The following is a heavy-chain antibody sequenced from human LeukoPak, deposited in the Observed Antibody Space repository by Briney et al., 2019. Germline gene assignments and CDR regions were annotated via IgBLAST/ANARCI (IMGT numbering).Heavy chain of an antibody. CDR3: ARSSLTYYYGSSGYYSNWFDP. CDR2: INTGNGNT. Sequence: ASVKVSFKASGYTFTSYAIHWVRQAPAPRLEWMGWINTGNGNTKYSQKFQGRVTITRDTFASRAYMELSSLRYEDTAVYYYARSSLTYYYGSSGYYSNWFDPWGQGTLVTVSS. V-gene: IGHV1-3*04. CDR1: GYTFTSYA. D-gene: IGHD3-22*01. J-gene: IGHJ5*02.